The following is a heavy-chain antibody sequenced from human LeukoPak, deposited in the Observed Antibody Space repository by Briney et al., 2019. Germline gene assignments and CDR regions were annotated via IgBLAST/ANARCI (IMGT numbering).Heavy chain of an antibody. CDR1: GGTFSSYA. V-gene: IGHV1-69*01. CDR2: IIPIFGTA. D-gene: IGHD3-3*01. Sequence: SSVKVSCKASGGTFSSYAISWVRQAPGQGLEWMGGIIPIFGTANYAQKFQGRVTITADESTSTAYVELSSLRSEDTAVYYCAHDRRLLHHYYYMDVWGKGTTVTVSS. CDR3: AHDRRLLHHYYYMDV. J-gene: IGHJ6*03.